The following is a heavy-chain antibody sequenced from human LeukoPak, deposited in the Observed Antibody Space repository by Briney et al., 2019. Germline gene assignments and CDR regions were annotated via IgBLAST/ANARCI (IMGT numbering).Heavy chain of an antibody. V-gene: IGHV3-21*01. Sequence: PGGSLRLSCAASGFTVSSNYMSWVRQAPGKGLEWVSSISSSSSYIYYADSVKGRFTISRDNAKNSLYLQMNSLRAEDTAVYYCARDGYCSGGSCYIDYYYYMDVWGKGTTVTVSS. D-gene: IGHD2-15*01. CDR2: ISSSSSYI. J-gene: IGHJ6*03. CDR3: ARDGYCSGGSCYIDYYYYMDV. CDR1: GFTVSSNY.